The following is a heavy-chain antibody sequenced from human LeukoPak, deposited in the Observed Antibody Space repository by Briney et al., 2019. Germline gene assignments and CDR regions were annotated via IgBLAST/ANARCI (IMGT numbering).Heavy chain of an antibody. CDR1: GFTFSSYA. D-gene: IGHD5-24*01. CDR3: AGRGMATIPFDY. CDR2: ISYDGSNK. V-gene: IGHV3-30-3*01. J-gene: IGHJ4*02. Sequence: GGSLRLSCAASGFTFSSYAMHWVRQAPGKGLEWVAVISYDGSNKYYADSVKGRFTISRDNSKNTLHLQMNSLRAEDTAVYYCAGRGMATIPFDYWGQGTLVTVSS.